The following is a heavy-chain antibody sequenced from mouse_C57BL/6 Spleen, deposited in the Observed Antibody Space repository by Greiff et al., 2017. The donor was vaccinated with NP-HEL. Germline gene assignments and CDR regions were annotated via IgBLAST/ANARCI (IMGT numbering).Heavy chain of an antibody. CDR2: IYPGDGDT. V-gene: IGHV1-82*01. CDR1: GYAFSSSW. J-gene: IGHJ2*01. CDR3: ASANWDNYFDY. D-gene: IGHD4-1*01. Sequence: VHLVESGPELVKPGASVKISCKASGYAFSSSWMNWVKQRPGKGLEWIGRIYPGDGDTNYNGKFKGKATLTADKSSSTAYMQLSSLTSEDSAVYFCASANWDNYFDYWGQGTTLTVSS.